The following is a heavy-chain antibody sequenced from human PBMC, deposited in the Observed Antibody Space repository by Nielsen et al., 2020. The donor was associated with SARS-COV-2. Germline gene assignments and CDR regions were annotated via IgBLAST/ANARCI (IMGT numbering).Heavy chain of an antibody. CDR1: GGSFSDYY. D-gene: IGHD5-24*01. J-gene: IGHJ4*02. V-gene: IGHV4-59*01. CDR3: VRIDMATISVDY. CDR2: IYRSGST. Sequence: SETLSLTCTVSGGSFSDYYWSWIRQSPGKGLEWIGYIYRSGSTNYNPSLESRVTMSIDTSKNQFSLKVNSVTAADTAVYYCVRIDMATISVDYWGRGTLVTVSS.